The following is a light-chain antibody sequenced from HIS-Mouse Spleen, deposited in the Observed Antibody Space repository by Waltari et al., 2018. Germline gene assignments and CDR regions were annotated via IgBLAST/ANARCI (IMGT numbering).Light chain of an antibody. Sequence: QSVLTQPPSVSGAPGQRVTISCTGSSSNIGAGYDVHWYQQLPGTAPKLLIHGNRQRPSGGPARFAGSKSGTSASLAITGLQAEDEADYYCQSYDSSLSGYVFGTGTKVTVL. CDR2: GNR. J-gene: IGLJ1*01. V-gene: IGLV1-40*01. CDR3: QSYDSSLSGYV. CDR1: SSNIGAGYD.